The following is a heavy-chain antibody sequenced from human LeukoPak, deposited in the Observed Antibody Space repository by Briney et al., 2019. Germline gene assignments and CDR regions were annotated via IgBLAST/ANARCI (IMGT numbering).Heavy chain of an antibody. CDR2: ISGSGGST. D-gene: IGHD2-2*01. CDR3: AKDRGVVVPENWFDP. V-gene: IGHV3-23*01. J-gene: IGHJ5*02. CDR1: GFTFSSYA. Sequence: GGSLRLSCAASGFTFSSYAMSWVRQAPGKGLEWVSAISGSGGSTYYADSVKGRFTITRDNFKNTLYLQMNSLRAEDTAVYYCAKDRGVVVPENWFDPWGQGTLVTVSS.